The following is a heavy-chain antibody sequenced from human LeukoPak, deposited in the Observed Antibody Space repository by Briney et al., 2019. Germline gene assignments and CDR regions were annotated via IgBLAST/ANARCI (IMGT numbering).Heavy chain of an antibody. CDR2: ISYDGSNK. D-gene: IGHD6-19*01. Sequence: GGSLGLSCAASGFTFSSYGMHWVRQAPGKGLEWVAVISYDGSNKYYADSVKGRFTISRDNSKNTLYLQMNSLKPEDTAVYYCAKGEGSSSGWYTYSIVTNYFDYWGQGTLVTVSS. J-gene: IGHJ4*02. V-gene: IGHV3-30*18. CDR1: GFTFSSYG. CDR3: AKGEGSSSGWYTYSIVTNYFDY.